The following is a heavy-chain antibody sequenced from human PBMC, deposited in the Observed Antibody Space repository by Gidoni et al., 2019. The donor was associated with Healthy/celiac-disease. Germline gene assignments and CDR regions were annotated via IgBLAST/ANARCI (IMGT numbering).Heavy chain of an antibody. V-gene: IGHV4-61*02. CDR2: FYSSDNT. Sequence: QVQLQESGPGLVKPSQTLSLTCTVSGASITRDSYDWSWIRQTAGKGLEWLGRFYSSDNTNYNPSLKSRLTISADTSKNQFSLKLTSVTAADTAVYYCAGEVDGGRIRSIPAWGQGTLVTVSS. CDR1: GASITRDSYD. D-gene: IGHD6-6*01. CDR3: AGEVDGGRIRSIPA. J-gene: IGHJ5*02.